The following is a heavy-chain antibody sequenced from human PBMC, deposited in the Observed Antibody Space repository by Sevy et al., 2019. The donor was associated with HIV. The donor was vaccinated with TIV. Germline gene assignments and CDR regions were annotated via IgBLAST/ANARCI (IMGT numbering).Heavy chain of an antibody. CDR1: GFTFSTYA. Sequence: GGSLRLSCAVSGFTFSTYAMHWVRQAPCKGLECVAIVSSDGSEINYADSVKGRFTISRDNSRNTLYLQMNSLRTEDTALYYCARDQLGSIDYWGQGTLVTVSS. CDR2: VSSDGSEI. CDR3: ARDQLGSIDY. J-gene: IGHJ4*02. D-gene: IGHD7-27*01. V-gene: IGHV3-30-3*01.